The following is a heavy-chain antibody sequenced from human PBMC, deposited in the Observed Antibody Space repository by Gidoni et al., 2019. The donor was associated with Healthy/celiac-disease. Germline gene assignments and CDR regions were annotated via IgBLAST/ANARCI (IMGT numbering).Heavy chain of an antibody. V-gene: IGHV3-23*01. D-gene: IGHD2-21*01. Sequence: EVQLLESGGGLVHPGGSLILSCAASGFTFTTSAMSWVRQAPGKGLECVSASSGSGGSTYYADSVKGRFTISRDNSKNTLYLQMNSLRAEDTAVYYCAKDLEDCGGDCSPIDPWGQGTLVTVSS. CDR3: AKDLEDCGGDCSPIDP. J-gene: IGHJ5*02. CDR1: GFTFTTSA. CDR2: SSGSGGST.